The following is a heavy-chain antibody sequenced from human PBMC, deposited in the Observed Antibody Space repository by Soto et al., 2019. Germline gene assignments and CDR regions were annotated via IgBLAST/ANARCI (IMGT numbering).Heavy chain of an antibody. J-gene: IGHJ6*02. CDR1: GYTFTSYD. Sequence: ALVNVSCKASGYTFTSYDINWVGQATGQGREWMGWMNPNSGNTGYAQKFQGRVTMTRNTSISTAYMELSSLRSEDTAVYYCVTSTIFAAGGMDVWGQGTTVTVSS. CDR3: VTSTIFAAGGMDV. CDR2: MNPNSGNT. V-gene: IGHV1-8*01. D-gene: IGHD3-3*01.